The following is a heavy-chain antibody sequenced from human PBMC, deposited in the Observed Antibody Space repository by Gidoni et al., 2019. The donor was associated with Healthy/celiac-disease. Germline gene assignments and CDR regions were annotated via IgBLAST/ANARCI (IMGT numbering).Heavy chain of an antibody. CDR3: AREMEIHGDYVSYYYGMDV. D-gene: IGHD4-17*01. J-gene: IGHJ6*02. V-gene: IGHV3-11*06. Sequence: QVQLVESGGGLVKPGGSLRLSCAASGFTFSDYYMSWIRQAPGKGLEWVSYISSSSSYTNYADSVKGRFTISRDNAKNSLYLQMNSLRAEDTAVYYCAREMEIHGDYVSYYYGMDVWGQGTTVTVSS. CDR2: ISSSSSYT. CDR1: GFTFSDYY.